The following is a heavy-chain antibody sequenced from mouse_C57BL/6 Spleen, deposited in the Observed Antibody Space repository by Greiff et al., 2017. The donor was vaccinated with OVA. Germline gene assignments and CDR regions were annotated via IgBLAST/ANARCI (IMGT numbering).Heavy chain of an antibody. CDR2: LSNGGGST. Sequence: EVKLVESGGGLVQPGGSLKLSCAASGFTFSDYYMSWVRQTPETRLEWVAYLSNGGGSTYYPDNVKGRLTISRENAKNTLYLQMSRLKSEDTAMYDCARHTVGWGFAYWGQGTLVTVSA. CDR1: GFTFSDYY. CDR3: ARHTVGWGFAY. V-gene: IGHV5-12*01. D-gene: IGHD1-1*01. J-gene: IGHJ3*01.